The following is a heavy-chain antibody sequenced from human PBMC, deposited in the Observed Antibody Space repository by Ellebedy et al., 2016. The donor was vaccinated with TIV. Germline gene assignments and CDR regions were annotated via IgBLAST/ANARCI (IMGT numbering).Heavy chain of an antibody. J-gene: IGHJ4*02. Sequence: AASVKVSCKASGYTFTGYYMHWERQAPGQGLEWMGWINPNSGGTNYAQKFQGWVTMTRDTSISTAYMELSRLRSDDTAVYYCARDRDYGTFDYWGQGTLVTVSS. D-gene: IGHD4-17*01. CDR3: ARDRDYGTFDY. CDR2: INPNSGGT. V-gene: IGHV1-2*04. CDR1: GYTFTGYY.